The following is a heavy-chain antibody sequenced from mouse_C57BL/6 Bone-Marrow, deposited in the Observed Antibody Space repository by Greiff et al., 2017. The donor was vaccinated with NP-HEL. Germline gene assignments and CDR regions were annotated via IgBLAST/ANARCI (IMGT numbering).Heavy chain of an antibody. CDR1: GFTFSDYY. CDR2: INYDGSST. CDR3: ARLDSSGYDY. J-gene: IGHJ2*01. V-gene: IGHV5-16*01. D-gene: IGHD3-2*02. Sequence: DVKLVESEGGLVQPGSSMKLSCTASGFTFSDYYMAWVRQVPEKGLEWVANINYDGSSTYYLDSLKSRFIISRDNAKNILYLQMSSLKSEDTATYYCARLDSSGYDYWGQGTTLTVSS.